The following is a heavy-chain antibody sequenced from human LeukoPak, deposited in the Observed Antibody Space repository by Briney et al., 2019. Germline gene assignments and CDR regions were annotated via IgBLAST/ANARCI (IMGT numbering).Heavy chain of an antibody. Sequence: GGSLRLSCAASGFTFSNYAMSWVRQAPGKGLEWVSTISNSGGSTYCADSVKGRFTISRDNSKNTLYLQMNSLRAEDTAVYYCAAGFGELSHWGQGTLVTVSS. CDR3: AAGFGELSH. D-gene: IGHD3-10*01. V-gene: IGHV3-23*01. CDR2: ISNSGGST. CDR1: GFTFSNYA. J-gene: IGHJ4*02.